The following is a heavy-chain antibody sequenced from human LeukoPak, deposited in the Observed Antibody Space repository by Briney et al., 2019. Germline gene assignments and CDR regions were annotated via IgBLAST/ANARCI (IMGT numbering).Heavy chain of an antibody. J-gene: IGHJ5*02. CDR1: GYTFTSYY. V-gene: IGHV1-46*01. Sequence: AASVKVSCKASGYTFTSYYMHWVRQAPGQGLEWMGIINSSGGSTSYAQKFQGRVTMTRDTSTSTVYMELSSLRSEDTAVYYCARAGIAAAGTKWGNWFDPWGQGTLVTVSS. CDR2: INSSGGST. CDR3: ARAGIAAAGTKWGNWFDP. D-gene: IGHD6-13*01.